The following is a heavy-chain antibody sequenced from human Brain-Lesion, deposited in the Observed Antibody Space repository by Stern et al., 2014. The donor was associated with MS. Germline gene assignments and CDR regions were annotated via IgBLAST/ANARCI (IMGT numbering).Heavy chain of an antibody. D-gene: IGHD3-3*01. CDR1: GGAVSSGDRY. CDR3: ARVTEFLRFFYPDY. CDR2: ISYSGNP. J-gene: IGHJ4*02. V-gene: IGHV4-31*03. Sequence: QVQLVESGPGLVKPSQTLSLTCTVSGGAVSSGDRYWSWIRQHPEKGLAWIGYISYSGNPYYNPSLESRVTISMDRSKNQFSLKLRSVTAADTAVYYCARVTEFLRFFYPDYWGQGIRVTVSS.